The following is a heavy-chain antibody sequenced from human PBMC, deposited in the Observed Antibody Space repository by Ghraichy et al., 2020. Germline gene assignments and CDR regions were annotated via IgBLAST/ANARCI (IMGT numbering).Heavy chain of an antibody. V-gene: IGHV4-30-2*01. Sequence: SETLSLTCAVSGGSVSSGGFSWSWLRQPPRRGLEWLGYIDHSERTYYNPSLKTRVTISLDRSKNQFSLRLSSVTAADTAVYFCARARVIHADGFWSGNYTLDVCGQGNTVTVAS. D-gene: IGHD3-3*01. J-gene: IGHJ6*02. CDR2: IDHSERT. CDR3: ARARVIHADGFWSGNYTLDV. CDR1: GGSVSSGGFS.